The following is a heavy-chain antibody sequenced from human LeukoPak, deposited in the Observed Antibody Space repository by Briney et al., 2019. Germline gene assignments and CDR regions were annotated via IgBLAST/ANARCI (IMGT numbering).Heavy chain of an antibody. CDR1: GYTFTDYY. CDR3: ARANFLYCSSSTCLFDY. D-gene: IGHD2-2*01. V-gene: IGHV1-2*02. Sequence: ASVKVSCKASGYTFTDYYMHWVRQAPGQGFEWMGWINPNDGDTNCAQKFQGRVTMTRDTSISTAHMEVSRLRSDDTAVYYCARANFLYCSSSTCLFDYWGQETLVTVSS. J-gene: IGHJ4*02. CDR2: INPNDGDT.